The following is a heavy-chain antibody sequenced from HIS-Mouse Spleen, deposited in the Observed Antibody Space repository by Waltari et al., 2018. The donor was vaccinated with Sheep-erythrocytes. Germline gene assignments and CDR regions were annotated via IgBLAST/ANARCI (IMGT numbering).Heavy chain of an antibody. V-gene: IGHV1-69*04. CDR2: IIPILGIA. CDR1: GGTFSSYA. CDR3: AQTGATTPHFDY. D-gene: IGHD1-26*01. Sequence: QVQLVQSGAEVKKPGSSVKVSCTASGGTFSSYAISWVRQAPGQGLEWMGRIIPILGIANYAQKVQGRVTITADKATSTAYMELSSLRSEDTAVYYCAQTGATTPHFDYWGQGTLVTVSS. J-gene: IGHJ4*02.